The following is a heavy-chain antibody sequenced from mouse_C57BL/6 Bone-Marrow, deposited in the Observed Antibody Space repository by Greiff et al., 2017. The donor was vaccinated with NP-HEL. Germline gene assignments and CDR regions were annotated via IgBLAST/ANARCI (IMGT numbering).Heavy chain of an antibody. V-gene: IGHV1-72*01. CDR2: IDPNSGGT. J-gene: IGHJ4*01. CDR3: AKGGFYYAMDY. CDR1: GYTFTSYW. Sequence: QVQLQQPGAELVKPGASVKLSCKASGYTFTSYWMHWVQQRPGRGLEWIGRIDPNSGGTKYNEKFKGKATLNVDKPSSTANMQLSSLSSDDSAVYYCAKGGFYYAMDYWGQGTSVTVSS.